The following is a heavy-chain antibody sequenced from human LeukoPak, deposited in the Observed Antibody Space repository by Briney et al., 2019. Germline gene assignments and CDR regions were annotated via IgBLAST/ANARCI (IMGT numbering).Heavy chain of an antibody. Sequence: GASVKVSCKTSGYTFTSYYIHWVRQAPGQGLEWMGIINPSGGSTSYAQKFQGRVTMTRDTSTSTVYMELSSLRSEDTAVYYCARIYGSPNPDAYFDYWGQGTLVTVSS. V-gene: IGHV1-46*01. CDR1: GYTFTSYY. J-gene: IGHJ4*02. CDR2: INPSGGST. CDR3: ARIYGSPNPDAYFDY. D-gene: IGHD3-10*01.